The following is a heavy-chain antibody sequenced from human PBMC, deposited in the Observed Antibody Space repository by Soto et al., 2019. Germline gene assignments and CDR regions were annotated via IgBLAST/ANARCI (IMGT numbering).Heavy chain of an antibody. CDR1: GYTFTSDG. D-gene: IGHD6-13*01. CDR2: ISAYNGNT. Sequence: ASVKVACKASGYTFTSDGISWVRPAPGQGLEWMGWISAYNGNTNYAQKLQGRVTMTTDTSTSTAYMELRSLRSDDTAVYYCARDPAAAGTDYYYGMDVWGQGTTVTVSS. V-gene: IGHV1-18*01. J-gene: IGHJ6*02. CDR3: ARDPAAAGTDYYYGMDV.